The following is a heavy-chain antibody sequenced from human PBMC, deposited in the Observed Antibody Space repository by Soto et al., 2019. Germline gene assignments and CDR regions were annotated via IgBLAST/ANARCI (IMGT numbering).Heavy chain of an antibody. D-gene: IGHD3-9*01. J-gene: IGHJ3*02. V-gene: IGHV3-23*01. CDR2: ISGSGGST. CDR1: GFTFSSYA. CDR3: AKDLTSLDYDILTGYYRQLNDAFDI. Sequence: GGSLRLSCAASGFTFSSYAMSWVRQAPGKGLEWVSAISGSGGSTYYADSVKGRFTISRDNSKNTLYLQMNSLRAEDTAVYYCAKDLTSLDYDILTGYYRQLNDAFDIWGQGTMVTVSS.